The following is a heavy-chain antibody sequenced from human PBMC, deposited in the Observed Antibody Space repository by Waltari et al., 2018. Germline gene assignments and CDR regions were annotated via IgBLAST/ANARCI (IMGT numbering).Heavy chain of an antibody. CDR3: AREYSNQGLRYYYGMDV. Sequence: EVQLVESGGGLVQPGGSLRLSCAASGFTFSSYEMNWVRQAPGKGLEWVSYISSSGSTIYYADSVKGRFTISRDNAKNSLYLQMNSLRAEDTAVYYCAREYSNQGLRYYYGMDVWGQGTTVTVSS. CDR1: GFTFSSYE. J-gene: IGHJ6*02. D-gene: IGHD4-4*01. V-gene: IGHV3-48*03. CDR2: ISSSGSTI.